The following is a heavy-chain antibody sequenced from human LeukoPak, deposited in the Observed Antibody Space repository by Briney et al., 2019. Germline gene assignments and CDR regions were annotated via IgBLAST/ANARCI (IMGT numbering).Heavy chain of an antibody. CDR1: GGSISSYY. CDR2: IYYSGST. V-gene: IGHV4-59*08. CDR3: ARHVRWGRAARSHFDY. D-gene: IGHD6-6*01. J-gene: IGHJ4*02. Sequence: PSETLSPTCTVSGGSISSYYWSWIRQPPGKGLEWIGYIYYSGSTNYNPSLKSRVTISVDTSKNQFSLKLSSVTAADTAVYYCARHVRWGRAARSHFDYWGQGTLVTVSS.